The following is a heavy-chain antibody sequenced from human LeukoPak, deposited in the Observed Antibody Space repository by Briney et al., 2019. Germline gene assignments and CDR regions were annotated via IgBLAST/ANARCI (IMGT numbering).Heavy chain of an antibody. CDR1: GFTFSSYE. J-gene: IGHJ5*02. CDR2: ISDSGANI. D-gene: IGHD2-8*02. CDR3: ARGKPSTGFWPTNWFDP. V-gene: IGHV3-48*03. Sequence: GGSLRLSCAASGFTFSSYEMNWVRQAPGKGLDWVSYISDSGANIYYADSVKGRFTISRDNAKNSLYLQMNSLRAEDTAVYFCARGKPSTGFWPTNWFDPWGQGTLVIVSS.